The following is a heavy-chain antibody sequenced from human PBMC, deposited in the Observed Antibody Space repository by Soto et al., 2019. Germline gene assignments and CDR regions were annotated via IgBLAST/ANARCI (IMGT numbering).Heavy chain of an antibody. CDR1: GFTFSSYA. V-gene: IGHV3-64*01. Sequence: EVQLVESEGGLVQPGGSLRLSCAASGFTFSSYAMHWVRQAPGKGLEYVSVISGNGGSTYYANSVKGRFTISRDNSKNTLYLQMGSLRAEDMAVYYCARRGYGLYLDYWGQETLVTVSS. CDR2: ISGNGGST. CDR3: ARRGYGLYLDY. D-gene: IGHD5-12*01. J-gene: IGHJ4*02.